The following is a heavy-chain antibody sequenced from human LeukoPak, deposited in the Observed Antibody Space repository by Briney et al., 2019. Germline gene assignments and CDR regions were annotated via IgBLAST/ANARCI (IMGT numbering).Heavy chain of an antibody. CDR1: GGSISSYY. J-gene: IGHJ4*02. D-gene: IGHD5-24*01. CDR3: ARGGMATVHFDY. V-gene: IGHV4-59*01. Sequence: NPSETLSLTCTVSGGSISSYYWSWIRQPPGKGLEWIGCIYYSGSTNYNPSLKSRVTISVDTSKNQFSLKLSSVTAADTAVYYCARGGMATVHFDYWGQGTLVTVSS. CDR2: IYYSGST.